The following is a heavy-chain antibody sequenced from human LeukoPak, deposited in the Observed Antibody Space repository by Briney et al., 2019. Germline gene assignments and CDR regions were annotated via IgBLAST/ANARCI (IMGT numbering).Heavy chain of an antibody. CDR3: ARGIAVAGSYGYYYMDV. J-gene: IGHJ6*03. V-gene: IGHV4-4*02. CDR1: GGSISSSNW. D-gene: IGHD6-19*01. Sequence: KTSETLSLTCAVSGGSISSSNWWSWVRQSPGKGLEWIGEIYHSGSTNYNPSLKSRVTISVDKSKNQFSLKLSSVTAADTAVYYCARGIAVAGSYGYYYMDVWGKGTTVTVSS. CDR2: IYHSGST.